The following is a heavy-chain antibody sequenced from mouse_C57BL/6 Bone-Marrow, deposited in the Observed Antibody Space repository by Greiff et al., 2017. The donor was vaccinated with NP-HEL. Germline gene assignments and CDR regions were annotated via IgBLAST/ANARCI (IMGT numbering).Heavy chain of an antibody. CDR3: ARYPSYYSNYEGYAMDY. Sequence: QVHVKQPGAELVMPGASVKLSCKASGYTFTSYWMHWVKQRPGQGLEWIGEIDPSDSYTNYNQKFKGKSTLTVDKSSSTAYMQLSSLTSEDSAVYYCARYPSYYSNYEGYAMDYWGQGTSVTVSS. D-gene: IGHD2-5*01. V-gene: IGHV1-69*01. J-gene: IGHJ4*01. CDR2: IDPSDSYT. CDR1: GYTFTSYW.